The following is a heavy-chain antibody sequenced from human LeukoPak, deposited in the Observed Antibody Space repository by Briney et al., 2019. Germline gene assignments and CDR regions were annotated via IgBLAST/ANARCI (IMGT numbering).Heavy chain of an antibody. CDR2: IIPIFGTA. J-gene: IGHJ6*03. Sequence: SVKVSCKASGGTFSSYAISWVRQAPGQGLEWMGGIIPIFGTANYAQKFQGRVTITVDEYTSTAYMELSSLRSEDTAVYYCARVLRVYDFWSGYYQGNYYYYMDVWGKGTTVTVSS. CDR3: ARVLRVYDFWSGYYQGNYYYYMDV. V-gene: IGHV1-69*13. D-gene: IGHD3-3*01. CDR1: GGTFSSYA.